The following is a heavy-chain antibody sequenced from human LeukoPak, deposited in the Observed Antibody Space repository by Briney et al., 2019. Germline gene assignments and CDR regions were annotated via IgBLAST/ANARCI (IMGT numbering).Heavy chain of an antibody. CDR2: ISWNSGSI. CDR3: AKDAYYDTLTGYSDY. V-gene: IGHV3-9*01. CDR1: GFTFDDYA. J-gene: IGHJ4*02. Sequence: GRSLRLSCAASGFTFDDYAMHWVRQAPGKGLEWVSGISWNSGSIGYADSVKGRFTISRDNAKNSLYLQMNSLRAEDTALYYCAKDAYYDTLTGYSDYWGQGTLVTVSS. D-gene: IGHD3-9*01.